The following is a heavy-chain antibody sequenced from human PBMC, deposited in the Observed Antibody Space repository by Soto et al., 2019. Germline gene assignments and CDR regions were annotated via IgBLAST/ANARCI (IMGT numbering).Heavy chain of an antibody. V-gene: IGHV3-23*01. CDR3: VKDRATIFGVVWKYGMDV. D-gene: IGHD3-3*01. CDR1: GFTFRSYA. J-gene: IGHJ6*02. Sequence: EVQLLESGGGLLQPGGSLRLSCAASGFTFRSYAMAWVRQAPWRGLEWFSGIREKADTKNYADPVRGRFTISRDNSMNTLDLLMNSLRAEDTAVYYCVKDRATIFGVVWKYGMDVWGQGTKVYVSS. CDR2: IREKADTK.